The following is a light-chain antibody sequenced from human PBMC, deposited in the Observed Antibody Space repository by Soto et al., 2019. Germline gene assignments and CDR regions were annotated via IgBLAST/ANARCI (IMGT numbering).Light chain of an antibody. V-gene: IGKV3-15*01. CDR3: QQHNNWPST. Sequence: EIVLTQSPGTLSLSPGERATLSCRASQSVSSSYLAWYQQKPGQAPRLLIYGASSRVTGFPARFSGSGSGTDFTLTISSLQSDDFAVYYCQQHNNWPSTFGQGTKVDIK. CDR1: QSVSSSY. J-gene: IGKJ1*01. CDR2: GAS.